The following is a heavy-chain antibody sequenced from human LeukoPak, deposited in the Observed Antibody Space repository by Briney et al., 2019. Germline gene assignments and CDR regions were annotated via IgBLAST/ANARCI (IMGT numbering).Heavy chain of an antibody. D-gene: IGHD5-18*01. J-gene: IGHJ4*02. CDR2: INSAGSST. V-gene: IGHV3-74*01. CDR1: GFTFSNYW. Sequence: GGSLRLSCAASGFTFSNYWMHWVRQAPGKGLVWVSRINSAGSSTSYADSVKGRFTISRDNAKNTLYLQMNSLRAEDTAVYCCAVPPPPGFSYGENLFDYSGQGTLVTVSS. CDR3: AVPPPPGFSYGENLFDY.